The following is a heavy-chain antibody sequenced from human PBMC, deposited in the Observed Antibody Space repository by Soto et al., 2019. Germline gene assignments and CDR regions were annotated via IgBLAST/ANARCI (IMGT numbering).Heavy chain of an antibody. V-gene: IGHV4-31*03. CDR1: GGFISRGGYY. Sequence: QVQLQESGPGLVEPSQTLSLTCSVSGGFISRGGYYWSWIRQFPGKGLEWIVYIHYRGSTYYNPSLKSRGSISVDMSKNQLSLNLTSVTAADTAVYYCARCRDAFGFDSWGQGTLVTVSS. CDR2: IHYRGST. J-gene: IGHJ4*02. CDR3: ARCRDAFGFDS. D-gene: IGHD2-2*01.